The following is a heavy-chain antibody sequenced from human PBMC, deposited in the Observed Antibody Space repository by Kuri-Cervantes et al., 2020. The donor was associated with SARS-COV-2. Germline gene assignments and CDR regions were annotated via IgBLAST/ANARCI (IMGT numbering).Heavy chain of an antibody. CDR1: GFTFSNAW. D-gene: IGHD3-10*01. CDR2: ISSSSRTI. Sequence: GESLKISCAASGFTFSNAWMSWVRQTPGKGLEWVSYISSSSRTIYYADSVKGRFTISGDNAKNSLYLQRNSRRAEDTAVYYCAGDHYYYYYMDVWGKGTTVTVSS. J-gene: IGHJ6*03. V-gene: IGHV3-48*01. CDR3: AGDHYYYYYMDV.